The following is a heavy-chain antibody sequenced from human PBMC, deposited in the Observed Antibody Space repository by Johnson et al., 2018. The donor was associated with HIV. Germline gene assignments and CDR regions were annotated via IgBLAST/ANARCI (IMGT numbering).Heavy chain of an antibody. D-gene: IGHD1-26*01. CDR1: GFNFKDYY. CDR3: ARGSYDGDAVAI. J-gene: IGHJ3*02. V-gene: IGHV3-13*01. Sequence: VQLVESGGGLVQPGGSLRLSCAASGFNFKDYYLNWVRQAPGKGLEWVSGIATTGDTYYAGSVKGRFTISRENAKNSLYLQLNSLRAGDTALYYCARGSYDGDAVAIWCQGTMVTVSS. CDR2: IATTGDT.